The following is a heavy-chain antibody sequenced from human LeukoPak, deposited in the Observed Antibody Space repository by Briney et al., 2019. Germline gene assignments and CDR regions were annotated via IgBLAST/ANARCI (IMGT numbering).Heavy chain of an antibody. J-gene: IGHJ3*02. Sequence: GGSLRLSCAASGFTFSSYAMSWVRQAPGKGLEWVSAISGSGGSTYYADSVKGRFTISRDNAKNSLYLQMNSLRAEDTAVYYCASRGGVRYFDWSSDAFDIWGQGTMVTVSS. V-gene: IGHV3-23*01. CDR3: ASRGGVRYFDWSSDAFDI. CDR2: ISGSGGST. CDR1: GFTFSSYA. D-gene: IGHD3-9*01.